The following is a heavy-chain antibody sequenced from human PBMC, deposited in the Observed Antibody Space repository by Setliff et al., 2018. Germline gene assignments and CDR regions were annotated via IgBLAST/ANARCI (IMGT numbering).Heavy chain of an antibody. CDR2: INHRGST. CDR1: GFTLRSYW. V-gene: IGHV4-34*01. D-gene: IGHD3-10*01. Sequence: TSETLRLSCAASGFTLRSYWVSWVRQAPGKGLEWIGEINHRGSTNYNPSLKSRVTISVDTSKNQFSLKLSSVTAADTAVYYCARDRTYYGSGTYTRWFDYWGQGTLVTVSS. J-gene: IGHJ4*02. CDR3: ARDRTYYGSGTYTRWFDY.